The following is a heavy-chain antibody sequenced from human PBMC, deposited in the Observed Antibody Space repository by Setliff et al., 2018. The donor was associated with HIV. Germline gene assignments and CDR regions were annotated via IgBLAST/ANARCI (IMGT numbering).Heavy chain of an antibody. CDR3: ARGYYGSGSYYAPFDY. V-gene: IGHV4-59*01. Sequence: SETLSLTCTVSGGSISSYYWSWIRQPPGKGLEWIGYIYYSGSTNYNPSLKSRVTISVDTSKNQFSLKLSSVTAADTAVYYCARGYYGSGSYYAPFDYWGQGTLGTVS. J-gene: IGHJ4*02. CDR2: IYYSGST. D-gene: IGHD3-10*01. CDR1: GGSISSYY.